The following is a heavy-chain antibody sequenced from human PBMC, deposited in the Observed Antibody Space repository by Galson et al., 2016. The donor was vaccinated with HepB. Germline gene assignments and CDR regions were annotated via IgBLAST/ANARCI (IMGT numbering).Heavy chain of an antibody. Sequence: SVKVSCKASGGPFSSFGISWVRQAPGQGLEWIGGIIPMTETAHLAQKFQGRVTITADESTSTAYMELSSLRSEDTAVYYCARDVLFRYISAWLDVWGQGTTVTVAS. D-gene: IGHD6-19*01. CDR2: IIPMTETA. V-gene: IGHV1-69*13. CDR3: ARDVLFRYISAWLDV. J-gene: IGHJ6*02. CDR1: GGPFSSFG.